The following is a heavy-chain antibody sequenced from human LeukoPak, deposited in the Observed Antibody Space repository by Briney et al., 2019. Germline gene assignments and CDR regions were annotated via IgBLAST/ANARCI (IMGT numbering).Heavy chain of an antibody. CDR1: GYSFTSYC. Sequence: GESLKISCNVSGYSFTSYCIGWVRQMRGKGLEWLGIIYPGDSGPTYSPSFQGQVTISVDKSINTAYLQWRSLQASDTAMYYCGMSGDRVPLQDDVFDVWGQGTMVTVST. CDR2: IYPGDSGP. V-gene: IGHV5-51*01. J-gene: IGHJ3*01. CDR3: GMSGDRVPLQDDVFDV. D-gene: IGHD1-26*01.